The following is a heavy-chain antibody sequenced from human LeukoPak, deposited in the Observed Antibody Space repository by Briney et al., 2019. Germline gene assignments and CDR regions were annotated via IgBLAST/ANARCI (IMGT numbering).Heavy chain of an antibody. CDR1: GFTFSTYG. V-gene: IGHV3-30*18. CDR3: AKELHKTTWYSH. D-gene: IGHD2-15*01. J-gene: IGHJ4*02. CDR2: ISYDGSSK. Sequence: PGGSLRLSCAASGFTFSTYGMHWVRQAPGKGLEWVAVISYDGSSKYYVDSVKGRFTISRDNSKNTLDLQMNSLRAEDTAVYYCAKELHKTTWYSHWGQGTLVTVSS.